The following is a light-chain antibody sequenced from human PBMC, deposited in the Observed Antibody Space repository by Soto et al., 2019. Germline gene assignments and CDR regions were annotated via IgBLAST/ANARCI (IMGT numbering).Light chain of an antibody. V-gene: IGLV2-14*01. Sequence: QSVLTQPASVSGSPGQSITSSCTGTSSDVGGYNYVSWYQQHPGKAPKLMIYEVSNRPSGVSHRFSGSKSGNTASLTISGLQAADEADYYCSSYTSSSTLVFGTGTKVTVL. J-gene: IGLJ1*01. CDR3: SSYTSSSTLV. CDR2: EVS. CDR1: SSDVGGYNY.